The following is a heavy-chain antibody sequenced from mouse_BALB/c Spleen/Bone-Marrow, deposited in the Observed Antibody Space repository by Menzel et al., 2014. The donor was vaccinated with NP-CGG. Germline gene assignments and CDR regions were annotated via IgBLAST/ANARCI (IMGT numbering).Heavy chain of an antibody. CDR3: ARGVYGYVKYAMDY. V-gene: IGHV5-17*02. CDR2: ISGGSSTI. D-gene: IGHD1-2*01. J-gene: IGHJ4*01. Sequence: EVMLVESGGGLVQPGGSRKLSCAASGFTFXSFGMHWVRQAPEKGLEWVAYISGGSSTIYYADTVKGRFTISRDNPKNTLFLQMTSLRSEDAAMYYCARGVYGYVKYAMDYWGQGTSVTVSS. CDR1: GFTFXSFG.